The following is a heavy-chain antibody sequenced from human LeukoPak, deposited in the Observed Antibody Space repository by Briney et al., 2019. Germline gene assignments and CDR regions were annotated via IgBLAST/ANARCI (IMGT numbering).Heavy chain of an antibody. CDR1: GGSISSGDYY. V-gene: IGHV4-30-4*01. J-gene: IGHJ4*02. CDR2: IYYSGST. CDR3: ARVGLLLCLDY. Sequence: PSETLSLTCTVSGGSISSGDYYWSWIRQPPGKGLEWIGYIYYSGSTYYNPSLKSRVTISVDTSKNQFSLKLSSVTAADTAVYYCARVGLLLCLDYWGQGTLVTVSS. D-gene: IGHD3-10*01.